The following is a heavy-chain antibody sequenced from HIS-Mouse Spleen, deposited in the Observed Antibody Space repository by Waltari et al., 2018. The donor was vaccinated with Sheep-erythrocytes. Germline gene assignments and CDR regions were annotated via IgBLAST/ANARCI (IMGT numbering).Heavy chain of an antibody. CDR3: ARVSVAARFDY. CDR2: IYYSGST. V-gene: IGHV4-39*07. Sequence: QLQLQESGPGLVKPSETLSLTCTVSGGSISSSSYYWGWNRQPPGKGLGWIGSIYYSGSTYYNPSLKGRVTISVDTSKNQFSLKLSSVTAADTAVYYCARVSVAARFDYWGQGTLVTVSS. J-gene: IGHJ4*02. CDR1: GGSISSSSYY. D-gene: IGHD6-6*01.